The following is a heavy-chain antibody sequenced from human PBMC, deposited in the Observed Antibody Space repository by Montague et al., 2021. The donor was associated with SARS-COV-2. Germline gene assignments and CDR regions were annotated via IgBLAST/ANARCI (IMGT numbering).Heavy chain of an antibody. D-gene: IGHD6-13*01. Sequence: TLSLTCTVSGGYISSGSYYWSWIRQPAGRGMEWIGRIYASGSTKYNPSLKSRVTISVDTSKNQFSLKVISVTAADTAVYCCARDLSSSWSAWFDPWGQGTLVTVSS. CDR3: ARDLSSSWSAWFDP. CDR2: IYASGST. J-gene: IGHJ5*02. V-gene: IGHV4-61*02. CDR1: GGYISSGSYY.